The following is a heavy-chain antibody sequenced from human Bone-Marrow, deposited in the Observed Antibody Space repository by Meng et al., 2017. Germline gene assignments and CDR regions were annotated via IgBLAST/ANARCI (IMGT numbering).Heavy chain of an antibody. CDR3: AKDRKPNWNYGGDAFDI. D-gene: IGHD1-7*01. CDR2: ISWNSGSI. Sequence: SLKISCAASGFTFDDYAMHWVRQAPGKGLEWVSGISWNSGSIGYADSVKGRFTISRDNAKNSLYLQMNRLRAEDTALYYCAKDRKPNWNYGGDAFDIWGQGTMVTVSS. J-gene: IGHJ3*02. CDR1: GFTFDDYA. V-gene: IGHV3-9*01.